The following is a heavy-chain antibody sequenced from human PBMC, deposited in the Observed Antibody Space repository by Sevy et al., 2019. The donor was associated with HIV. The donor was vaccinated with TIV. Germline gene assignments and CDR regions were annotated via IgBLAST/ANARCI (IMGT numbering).Heavy chain of an antibody. CDR1: GYTISTYY. D-gene: IGHD3-3*01. J-gene: IGHJ4*02. CDR2: INPNGGST. Sequence: ASVKVSCKASGYTISTYYMHWVRQAPGQGLEWMGIINPNGGSTDNAQKFQGRVSLTRDTSTSTVYMELSSLRFEDTAVYYCAREEWLKFFDYWGQGTLVTVSS. V-gene: IGHV1-46*01. CDR3: AREEWLKFFDY.